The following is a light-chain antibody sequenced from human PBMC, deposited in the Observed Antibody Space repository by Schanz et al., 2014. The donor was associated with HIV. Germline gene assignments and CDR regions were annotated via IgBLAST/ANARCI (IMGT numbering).Light chain of an antibody. CDR1: SSDVGDYNY. J-gene: IGLJ1*01. CDR2: EVS. CDR3: YSYADGGTYV. V-gene: IGLV2-23*02. Sequence: QSALTQPPSASGSPGQSVTISCTGTSSDVGDYNYVSWYQQHPGKAPKLMIYEVSKRPSGVSNRFSGSKSGNTAYLTISGLQAEDEADYYCYSYADGGTYVFGSGTKLTVL.